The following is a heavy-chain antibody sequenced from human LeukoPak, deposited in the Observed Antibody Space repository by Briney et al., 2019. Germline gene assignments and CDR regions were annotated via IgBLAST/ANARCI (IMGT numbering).Heavy chain of an antibody. CDR3: VRHVSNDYGDYVWFDP. V-gene: IGHV5-51*01. CDR1: GYSFTSYW. Sequence: GESLKISCKGSGYSFTSYWIGWVRQMPGKGLEWMGIIYPGDSDTRYSPSFQGQVTISADKSISTAYLQWSSLKASDTAMYYCVRHVSNDYGDYVWFDPWGQRTLVTVSS. D-gene: IGHD4-17*01. J-gene: IGHJ5*02. CDR2: IYPGDSDT.